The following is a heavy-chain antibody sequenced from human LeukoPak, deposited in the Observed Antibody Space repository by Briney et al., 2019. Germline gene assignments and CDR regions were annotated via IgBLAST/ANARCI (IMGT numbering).Heavy chain of an antibody. CDR3: AREGYYGSGLYYYYYMDV. CDR1: GFTFSSYE. Sequence: PGGSLRLSCAASGFTFSSYEMHWVRQPPGKGLEWVSYISSSDSTIYYADSVKGRFTISRDNAKNSLYLQMNSLRAQDTAVYYCAREGYYGSGLYYYYYMDVWGKGTTVTVSS. J-gene: IGHJ6*03. V-gene: IGHV3-48*03. CDR2: ISSSDSTI. D-gene: IGHD3-10*01.